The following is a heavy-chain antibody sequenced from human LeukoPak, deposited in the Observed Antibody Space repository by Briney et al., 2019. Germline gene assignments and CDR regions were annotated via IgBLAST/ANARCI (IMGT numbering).Heavy chain of an antibody. Sequence: GGSLRLSCAASGFTFSTYWMSWVRQAPGKGLEWVANIKQDGSEKYYVDSVKGRFTISRDNAKNSLYLQMNSLRAEDTAVYYCARDRSRYYYDSSGSGGDYWGQGTLVTVSS. V-gene: IGHV3-7*01. D-gene: IGHD3-22*01. CDR2: IKQDGSEK. J-gene: IGHJ4*02. CDR1: GFTFSTYW. CDR3: ARDRSRYYYDSSGSGGDY.